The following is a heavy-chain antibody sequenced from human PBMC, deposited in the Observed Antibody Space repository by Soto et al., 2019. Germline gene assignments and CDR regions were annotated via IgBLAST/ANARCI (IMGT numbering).Heavy chain of an antibody. CDR3: AKEGGLSGSYYISSSYYFDY. CDR2: ISYDGSNT. J-gene: IGHJ4*02. D-gene: IGHD1-26*01. Sequence: GSLRLSCAASGFTFSSYGMHWVRQSPGKGLEWVAIISYDGSNTYYADSVKGRFTISRDNSKNTLYLQMNSLRAEDTSVYYCAKEGGLSGSYYISSSYYFDYWGQGTLVTVSS. V-gene: IGHV3-30*18. CDR1: GFTFSSYG.